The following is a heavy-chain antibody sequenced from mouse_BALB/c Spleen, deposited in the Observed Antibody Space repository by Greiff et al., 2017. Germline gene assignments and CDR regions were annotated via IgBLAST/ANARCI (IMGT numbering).Heavy chain of an antibody. D-gene: IGHD2-4*01. CDR3: ARSLITTWFAY. CDR1: GYSITSDYA. V-gene: IGHV3-2*02. CDR2: ISYSGST. J-gene: IGHJ3*01. Sequence: EVQLVESGPGLVKPSQSLSLTCTVTGYSITSDYAWNWIRQFPGNKLEWMGYISYSGSTSYNPSLKSRISITRDTSKNQFFLQLNSVTTEDTATYYCARSLITTWFAYWGQGTLVTVSA.